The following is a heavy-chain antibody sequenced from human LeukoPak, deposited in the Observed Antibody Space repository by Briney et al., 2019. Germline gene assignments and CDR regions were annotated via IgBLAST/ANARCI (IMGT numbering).Heavy chain of an antibody. Sequence: DPSETLSLTCTVSGGSISNYYWNWIRQPPGKGLERIGYIYYTGSTNYNPSLKSRVTMSVDTSKNQFSLNLRSVTPEDTAVYYCARNLIPEQLVLNFWGQGTLVTVSS. CDR2: IYYTGST. CDR1: GGSISNYY. D-gene: IGHD6-13*01. J-gene: IGHJ4*02. CDR3: ARNLIPEQLVLNF. V-gene: IGHV4-59*01.